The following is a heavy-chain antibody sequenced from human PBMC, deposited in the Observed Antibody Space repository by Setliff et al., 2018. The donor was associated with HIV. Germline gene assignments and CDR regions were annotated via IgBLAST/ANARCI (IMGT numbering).Heavy chain of an antibody. J-gene: IGHJ3*02. D-gene: IGHD2-21*02. V-gene: IGHV4-59*01. CDR1: GVSISNYY. Sequence: PSETLSLTCEVSGVSISNYYWSWIRQPPGKGLEWIGYMSYSGSTYYNPSLKSRIIMSVDTSKNQFSLKLSSVTAADTALYYCARSDSYCAGDCYGVDGVDAFDIWGQGTMVTVS. CDR2: MSYSGST. CDR3: ARSDSYCAGDCYGVDGVDAFDI.